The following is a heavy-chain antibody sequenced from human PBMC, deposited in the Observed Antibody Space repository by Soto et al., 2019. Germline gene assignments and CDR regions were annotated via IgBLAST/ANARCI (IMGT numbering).Heavy chain of an antibody. CDR3: AKGKRPPPPYSAYEAVDY. J-gene: IGHJ4*01. V-gene: IGHV3-33*06. Sequence: QVQLVESGGGVVQPGKSLRLSCAASGFTLSSSVMHWVRQAPGKGLEWVAVFWKDGTTKYYADSVKGRFTISRDNYKNTLYLELNSLRPEDTALYYCAKGKRPPPPYSAYEAVDYWGHGTLVSVSS. D-gene: IGHD5-12*01. CDR2: FWKDGTTK. CDR1: GFTLSSSV.